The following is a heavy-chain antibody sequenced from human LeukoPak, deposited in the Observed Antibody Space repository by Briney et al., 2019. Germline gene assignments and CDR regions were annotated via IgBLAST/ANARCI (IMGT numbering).Heavy chain of an antibody. D-gene: IGHD5-18*01. CDR2: NYPRDSDT. CDR1: GYSFTSYW. J-gene: IGHJ4*02. CDR3: ARGGYSYDLAPFDY. Sequence: GAPLKISRQRSGYSFTSYWIGWVRQMPGKGLEWMGINYPRDSDTRYSPSFQGQVTISADTSISTAYLQWSSLKASDTAMYYCARGGYSYDLAPFDYWGQGTLVTVSS. V-gene: IGHV5-51*01.